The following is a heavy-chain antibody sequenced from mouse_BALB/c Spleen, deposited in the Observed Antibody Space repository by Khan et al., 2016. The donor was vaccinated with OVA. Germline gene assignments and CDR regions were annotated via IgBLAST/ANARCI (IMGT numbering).Heavy chain of an antibody. CDR3: AIPPYFSYAMDN. Sequence: QIQLVQSGPELKKPGETVKISCKASGHTFTNCGMNWVKQAPGKGLKWMGWINTYTGEPTYADDFNGRFAFSLEASASTAYLQINNLTNEYTATYFCAIPPYFSYAMDNWGQGTSVTVSS. J-gene: IGHJ4*01. D-gene: IGHD2-10*01. V-gene: IGHV9-3-1*01. CDR2: INTYTGEP. CDR1: GHTFTNCG.